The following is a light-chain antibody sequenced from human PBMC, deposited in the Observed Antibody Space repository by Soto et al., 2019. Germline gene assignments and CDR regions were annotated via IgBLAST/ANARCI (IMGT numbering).Light chain of an antibody. CDR1: KSDIGDYNY. CDR2: EVK. V-gene: IGLV2-14*03. J-gene: IGLJ3*02. CDR3: NSYTGGTNPAV. Sequence: QSALTQPASVSGSPGQSITISCTGTKSDIGDYNYVSWYQQHPGKAPKLIIYEVKNRPSGVSERFSGSKSGNTASLTISGLQAEDEADYYCNSYTGGTNPAVFGGGTKLTVL.